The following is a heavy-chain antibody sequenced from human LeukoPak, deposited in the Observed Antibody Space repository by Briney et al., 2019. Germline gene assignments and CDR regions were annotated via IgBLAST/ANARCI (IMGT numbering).Heavy chain of an antibody. CDR3: ARRAGAYSHPYDS. CDR1: GFTVSSNS. J-gene: IGHJ4*02. D-gene: IGHD4/OR15-4a*01. Sequence: SGGSLRLSCTVSGFTVSSNSMSWVRQAPGKGLEWVSFIYSDNTHYSDSVKGRFTISRDNSKNTLYLQMNSLRAEDTAVYYCARRAGAYSHPYDSWGQGTLVTVSS. CDR2: IYSDNT. V-gene: IGHV3-53*01.